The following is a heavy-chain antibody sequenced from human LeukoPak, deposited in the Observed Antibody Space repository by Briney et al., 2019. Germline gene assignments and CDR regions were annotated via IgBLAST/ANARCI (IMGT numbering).Heavy chain of an antibody. Sequence: ASVKVSCKASGYTFTSYYMHWVRQAPGQGLEWMGIINPSGGSTSYAQKFQGRVTMTRDTSTSTVYMELSNLRSEDTAVYYCARLSWLSSSWLEFDYWGQGTLVTVSS. CDR1: GYTFTSYY. J-gene: IGHJ4*02. D-gene: IGHD6-13*01. CDR3: ARLSWLSSSWLEFDY. CDR2: INPSGGST. V-gene: IGHV1-46*01.